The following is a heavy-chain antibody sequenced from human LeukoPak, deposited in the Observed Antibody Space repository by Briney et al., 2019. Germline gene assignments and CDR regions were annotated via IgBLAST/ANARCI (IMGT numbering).Heavy chain of an antibody. D-gene: IGHD2-15*01. CDR3: ASLAPSGLHAFDI. Sequence: GGSLRLSCAASGFTFSDYYMSWIRQAPGKGLEWVSAISGSGGSTYYADSMKGRFTISRDNAKNSLFLQMNSLRAEDTAVYYCASLAPSGLHAFDIWGQGTMVTVSS. V-gene: IGHV3-11*04. CDR1: GFTFSDYY. J-gene: IGHJ3*02. CDR2: ISGSGGST.